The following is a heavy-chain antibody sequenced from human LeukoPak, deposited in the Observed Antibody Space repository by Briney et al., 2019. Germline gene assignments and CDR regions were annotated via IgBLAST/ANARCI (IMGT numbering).Heavy chain of an antibody. CDR3: ARHFGYSYGAVPFDP. J-gene: IGHJ5*02. Sequence: PSETLSLTCTVSGYSISSGYYWGWIRQPPGKGLEWIGSIYHSGSTYYNPSLKSRVTISVDTSKNQFSLNLSSVTAADTAVYYCARHFGYSYGAVPFDPWGQGTLVTVSS. D-gene: IGHD5-18*01. CDR2: IYHSGST. CDR1: GYSISSGYY. V-gene: IGHV4-38-2*02.